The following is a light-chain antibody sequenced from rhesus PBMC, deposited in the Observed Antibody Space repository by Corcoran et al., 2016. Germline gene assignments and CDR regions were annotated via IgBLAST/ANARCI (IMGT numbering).Light chain of an antibody. J-gene: IGKJ2*01. CDR3: VQAIAFPYS. CDR1: QSLLHSNGNTY. V-gene: IGKV2-72*02. CDR2: GGS. Sequence: DIVMTQTPLSLPITPGEPASISCRSSQSLLHSNGNTYLHWFLQKPGQSPQLLIYGGSNRASGVPARLRGSGSGTDFTLKVSKVEAEDVGVYYCVQAIAFPYSFGQGAKVEIK.